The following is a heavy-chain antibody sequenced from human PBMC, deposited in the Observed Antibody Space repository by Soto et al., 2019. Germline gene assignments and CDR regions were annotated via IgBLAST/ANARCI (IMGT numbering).Heavy chain of an antibody. V-gene: IGHV2-5*02. CDR1: GFSFRSSGVA. D-gene: IGHD3-16*01. CDR3: AHRLRSSNGWGTFDY. J-gene: IGHJ4*02. CDR2: ICWDDDK. Sequence: QITLKESGPTLVKPTQTLTLTCTFSGFSFRSSGVAVGWIRQPPGKALDWVAFICWDDDKRYSPSLKSRITITKDTSNNQVVLTMTNIDPVDTGTYYCAHRLRSSNGWGTFDYWGQGIVVTVSS.